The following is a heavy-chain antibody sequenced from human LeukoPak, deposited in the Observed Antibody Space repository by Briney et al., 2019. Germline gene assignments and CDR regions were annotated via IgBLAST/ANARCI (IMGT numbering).Heavy chain of an antibody. D-gene: IGHD3-3*01. J-gene: IGHJ4*02. CDR1: GFTVSSNY. Sequence: GGSLRLSCAASGFTVSSNYMSWVRQAPGKGLEWVSVIYSGGSTYYADSVRGRFTISRDNSKNTLSLQMNSLRAEDTAVYYCAKNGYYPYFDYWGQGTLVTVSS. CDR3: AKNGYYPYFDY. CDR2: IYSGGST. V-gene: IGHV3-66*01.